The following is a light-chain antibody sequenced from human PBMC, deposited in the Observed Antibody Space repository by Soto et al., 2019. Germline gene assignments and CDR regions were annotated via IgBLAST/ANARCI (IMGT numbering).Light chain of an antibody. V-gene: IGLV2-14*03. CDR3: SSYTSSSTPV. J-gene: IGLJ1*01. CDR2: DVS. Sequence: QSALTQPASVSGSRGQSITISCTGTSSDVGGYNFVSWYQQHPGKLPKLMIFDVSSRPSGVSDRFSASKSGNTASLTISGRLAEDEGAYYCSSYTSSSTPVFGSGTKLTVL. CDR1: SSDVGGYNF.